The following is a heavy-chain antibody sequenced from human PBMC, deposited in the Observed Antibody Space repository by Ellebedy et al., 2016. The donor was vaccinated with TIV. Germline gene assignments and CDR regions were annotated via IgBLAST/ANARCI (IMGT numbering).Heavy chain of an antibody. D-gene: IGHD2-15*01. V-gene: IGHV3-23*01. CDR3: ANGPYRYCSGGSCESKALDY. CDR1: GFSFTTSA. J-gene: IGHJ4*02. CDR2: ISGTGRST. Sequence: PGGSLRLSCAASGFSFTTSAIHWVRQAPGKGLEWVSAISGTGRSTDYADSVKGRFSISRDNSKNTLYLQMNSLRADDTAVYYCANGPYRYCSGGSCESKALDYWGQGTLVTVSS.